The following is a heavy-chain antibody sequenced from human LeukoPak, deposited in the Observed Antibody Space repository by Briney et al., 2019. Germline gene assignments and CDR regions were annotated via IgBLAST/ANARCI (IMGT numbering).Heavy chain of an antibody. CDR1: GFTFSSYG. CDR2: ISYDGTKK. CDR3: AKVRDSSSWSYYYYYYGMDV. Sequence: GRSLRLSCAAPGFTFSSYGMHWVRQAPGKGLEWVAVISYDGTKKYYADSVKGRFTISRDNSKNTLYLQMNSLRAEDTAVYYCAKVRDSSSWSYYYYYYGMDVWGKGTTVTVSS. J-gene: IGHJ6*04. D-gene: IGHD6-13*01. V-gene: IGHV3-30*18.